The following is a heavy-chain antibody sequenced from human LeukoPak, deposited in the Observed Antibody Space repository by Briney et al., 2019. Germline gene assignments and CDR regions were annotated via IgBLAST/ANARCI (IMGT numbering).Heavy chain of an antibody. CDR3: AKDQMTTVTTLFHH. J-gene: IGHJ1*01. CDR2: ISGSGVST. D-gene: IGHD4-17*01. V-gene: IGHV3-23*01. CDR1: GFTFSTSA. Sequence: GGSLRLSCAASGFTFSTSAMSWVRQAPGKGLEWVSAISGSGVSTYYADSAKGRFTISRDNSKNTLYLQMNSLRAEDTAVYYCAKDQMTTVTTLFHHWGQGNLVTVSS.